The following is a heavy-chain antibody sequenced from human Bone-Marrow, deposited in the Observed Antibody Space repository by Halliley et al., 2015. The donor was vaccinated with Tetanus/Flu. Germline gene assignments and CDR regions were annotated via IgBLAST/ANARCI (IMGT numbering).Heavy chain of an antibody. V-gene: IGHV3-30*03. CDR3: ARGLSDHLGIRDHRTNWFDP. CDR1: GFNFSAHD. D-gene: IGHD3-3*02. Sequence: SLRLSCVASGFNFSAHDMHWIRQAPGKGLEWVAGTSSDGLKNYYAESVRGHFIIFRDNSKSLLTLHMSRLRPEDTARYYCARGLSDHLGIRDHRTNWFDPWGQGTLVIVSS. J-gene: IGHJ5*02. CDR2: TSSDGLKN.